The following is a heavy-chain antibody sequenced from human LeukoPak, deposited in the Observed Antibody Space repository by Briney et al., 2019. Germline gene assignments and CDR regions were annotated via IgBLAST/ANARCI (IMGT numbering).Heavy chain of an antibody. CDR2: INSDGSST. D-gene: IGHD5-24*01. CDR1: GFTFSSYW. V-gene: IGHV3-74*01. Sequence: GGSLRLSCAASGFTFSSYWMHWVRQAPGKGLVWVSRINSDGSSTSYADSVKGRFTISRDNAKDSLYLQINSLRAEDTALYYCAKVSRWLPKNNYFDYWGQGTLVTVSS. CDR3: AKVSRWLPKNNYFDY. J-gene: IGHJ4*02.